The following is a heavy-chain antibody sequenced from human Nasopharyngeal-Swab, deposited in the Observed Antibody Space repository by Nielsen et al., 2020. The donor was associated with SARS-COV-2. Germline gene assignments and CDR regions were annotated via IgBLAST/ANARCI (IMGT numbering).Heavy chain of an antibody. J-gene: IGHJ6*02. CDR3: ARESKKVAGLPNYYYYGMDV. D-gene: IGHD6-19*01. CDR1: GGTFISYA. Sequence: SVKVSCKASGGTFISYAISWVRQAPGQGREWMGGITPIFGTANYAQKFQGRVTITADEFTSTAYMELSSLRSEDTAVYYCARESKKVAGLPNYYYYGMDVWGQGTTVTVSS. V-gene: IGHV1-69*13. CDR2: ITPIFGTA.